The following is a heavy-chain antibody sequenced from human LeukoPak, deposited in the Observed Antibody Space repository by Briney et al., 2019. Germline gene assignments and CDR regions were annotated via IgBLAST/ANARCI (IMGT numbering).Heavy chain of an antibody. V-gene: IGHV1-69*13. CDR1: GGTFSSYA. CDR2: IIPTFGTA. J-gene: IGHJ4*02. D-gene: IGHD5-24*01. CDR3: ARDREMATISCFDY. Sequence: SVKVSCKASGGTFSSYAFSWVRQAPGQGLEWMGGIIPTFGTANYAQKFQGRVTITADESTSTAYMELSSLRSEDTAVYYCARDREMATISCFDYWGQGTLVTVSS.